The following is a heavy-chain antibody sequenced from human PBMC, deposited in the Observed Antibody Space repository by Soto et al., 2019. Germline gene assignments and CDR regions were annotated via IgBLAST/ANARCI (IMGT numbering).Heavy chain of an antibody. V-gene: IGHV1-3*01. CDR3: ARASVGATPMDY. J-gene: IGHJ4*02. CDR1: GYTFTSSG. D-gene: IGHD1-26*01. Sequence: ASVKVSCKASGYTFTSSGISWVRQAPGQRLEWMGWINAGNGNTKYSQKFQGRVTITRDTSASTAYMELSSLRSEDTAVYYCARASVGATPMDYWGQGTLVTVSS. CDR2: INAGNGNT.